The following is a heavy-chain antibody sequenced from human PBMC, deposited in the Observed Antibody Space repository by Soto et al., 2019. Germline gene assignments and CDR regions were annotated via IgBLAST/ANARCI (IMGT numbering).Heavy chain of an antibody. CDR2: ISYSGRNK. V-gene: IGHV3-30*04. CDR3: VRDRGDIVVVVAPTLPGDV. D-gene: IGHD2-15*01. Sequence: QVQLVESGGGVVQPGRSLRLSCAASGFTFSSHAMHWVRQPPGKGLEWVAVISYSGRNKYYADSVKGRFTISRDNSKNTLYLQMNGLRAEDTAVYYCVRDRGDIVVVVAPTLPGDVWGQGTTVTVSS. J-gene: IGHJ6*02. CDR1: GFTFSSHA.